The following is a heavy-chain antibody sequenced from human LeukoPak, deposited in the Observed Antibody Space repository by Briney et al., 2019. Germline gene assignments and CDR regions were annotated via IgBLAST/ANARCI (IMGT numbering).Heavy chain of an antibody. CDR1: GFTFSSYG. CDR3: AKAGSDSSGWYAYYYYYYMDV. Sequence: GGSLRLSCAASGFTFSSYGMHWVRQAPGKGLEWVAFIRYDGSNKYYADSVKGRFTISRDNSKNTLYLQMNSLRAEDTAVYYCAKAGSDSSGWYAYYYYYYMDVWGKGTTVTVSS. CDR2: IRYDGSNK. J-gene: IGHJ6*03. V-gene: IGHV3-30*02. D-gene: IGHD6-19*01.